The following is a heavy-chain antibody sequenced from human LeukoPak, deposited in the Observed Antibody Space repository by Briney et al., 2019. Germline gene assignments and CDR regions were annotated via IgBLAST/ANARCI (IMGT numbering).Heavy chain of an antibody. J-gene: IGHJ6*03. CDR1: GYTFTSYG. D-gene: IGHD1-26*01. Sequence: ASVKVSCKTSGYTFTSYGITWVRQAPGQGLEWMGWISAYNGDTNYAQKLQGRVTMTTDTSTSTAYMELRSLRSDDTAVYYCTRGGSGSYYMDVWGKGTTVTVSS. CDR2: ISAYNGDT. V-gene: IGHV1-18*01. CDR3: TRGGSGSYYMDV.